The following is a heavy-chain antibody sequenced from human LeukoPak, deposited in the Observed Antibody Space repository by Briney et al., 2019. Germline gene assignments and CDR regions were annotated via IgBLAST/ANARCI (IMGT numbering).Heavy chain of an antibody. CDR3: ARDLSLYCSGGSCYSLNY. CDR1: GVTFSSYW. CDR2: IKPDGSGK. J-gene: IGHJ4*02. D-gene: IGHD2-15*01. V-gene: IGHV3-7*01. Sequence: GGSLRLSCAASGVTFSSYWKTWVRQAPGKGLEWVANIKPDGSGKYYVDSVKGRFTISRDNAKNSLYLQMNSLRAEDTAVYYCARDLSLYCSGGSCYSLNYWGQGTLVTVSS.